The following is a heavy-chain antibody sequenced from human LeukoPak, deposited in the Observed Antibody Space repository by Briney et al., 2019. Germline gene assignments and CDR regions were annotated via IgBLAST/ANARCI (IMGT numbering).Heavy chain of an antibody. CDR1: GFTFRTYW. D-gene: IGHD2-15*01. CDR3: LKDGVGGWFFDY. Sequence: SGGSLRLSCAASGFTFRTYWMHWVRQAPGKGLVWVSRINTDGRTTNYADSVKGRFTISRDDSKNTLFLQMSSLKPEDTAVYYCLKDGVGGWFFDYWGQGTLVTVSS. CDR2: INTDGRTT. V-gene: IGHV3-74*01. J-gene: IGHJ4*02.